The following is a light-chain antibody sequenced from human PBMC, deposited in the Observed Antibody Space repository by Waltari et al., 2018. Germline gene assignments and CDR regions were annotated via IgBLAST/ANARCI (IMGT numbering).Light chain of an antibody. CDR2: EVS. Sequence: QAALTQPRSVSGSLGQSVTISCTGTSSDIGGYIYVSWYQQHPGTAPKLMIYEVSKRPSGVSDRFSGSKSGNTASLTISGLQAEDEADYYCSSYAGSNTDVFGSGTKLTVL. CDR1: SSDIGGYIY. J-gene: IGLJ6*01. V-gene: IGLV2-11*01. CDR3: SSYAGSNTDV.